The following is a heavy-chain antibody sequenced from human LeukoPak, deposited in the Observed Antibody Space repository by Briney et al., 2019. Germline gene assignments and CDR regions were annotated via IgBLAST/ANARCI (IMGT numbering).Heavy chain of an antibody. Sequence: SQTLSLTCAVYGGSFSGYYWSWIRHPPGKGLEWIGEINHSGSTNYNPSLKSRVTISVDTSKNQFSLKLSSVTAADTAVYYCARDRYCSSTSCPMDYYYYDMDVWGKGTAVTVSS. J-gene: IGHJ6*03. CDR3: ARDRYCSSTSCPMDYYYYDMDV. CDR1: GGSFSGYY. CDR2: INHSGST. V-gene: IGHV4-34*01. D-gene: IGHD2-2*01.